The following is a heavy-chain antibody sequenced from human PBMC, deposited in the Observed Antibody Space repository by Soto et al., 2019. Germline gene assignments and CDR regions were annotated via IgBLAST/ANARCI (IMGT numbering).Heavy chain of an antibody. Sequence: PGRPMRLSCTVSGLTFSTYAMSWVRQTPGKGLEWVSAISGSGDTTYYADSVKGRFTISRDNSKYTLYLQMNSLRADDTAVYYCAKDRRSIRSYGMDVWGQGTTVTVSS. CDR1: GLTFSTYA. CDR2: ISGSGDTT. V-gene: IGHV3-23*01. J-gene: IGHJ6*02. CDR3: AKDRRSIRSYGMDV.